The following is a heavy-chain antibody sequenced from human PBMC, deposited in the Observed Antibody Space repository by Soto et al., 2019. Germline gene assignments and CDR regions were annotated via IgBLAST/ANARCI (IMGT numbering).Heavy chain of an antibody. D-gene: IGHD6-6*01. CDR1: GFTFNNYA. V-gene: IGHV3-23*01. CDR3: AKVSIETKGPSCFDS. CDR2: IRNSGGCT. J-gene: IGHJ4*02. Sequence: VQLLESGGGLVQPGGSLRLSCAASGFTFNNYAMNWVRQAPGKGLEWVSAIRNSGGCTYYADSVKGRFTISRDNSKNTAYLPMTSLTAEDAALLYCAKVSIETKGPSCFDSWGQGTLVTVSS.